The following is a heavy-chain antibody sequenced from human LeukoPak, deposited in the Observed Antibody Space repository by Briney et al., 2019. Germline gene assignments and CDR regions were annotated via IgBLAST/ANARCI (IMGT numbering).Heavy chain of an antibody. CDR1: GGSISSGGYS. V-gene: IGHV4-30-2*01. J-gene: IGHJ4*02. CDR3: ARARVVKIDY. CDR2: IYHSGST. Sequence: SQTLSLTCAVSGGSISSGGYSWSWIRQPPGKGLEWIGYIYHSGSTYYNPSLKSRVTISVDRSKNQFSLKLSSVTAADTAVYHCARARVVKIDYWGQGTLVTVSS. D-gene: IGHD4-23*01.